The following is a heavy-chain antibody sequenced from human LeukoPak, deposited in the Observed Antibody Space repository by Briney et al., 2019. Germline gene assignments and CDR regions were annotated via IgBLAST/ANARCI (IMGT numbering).Heavy chain of an antibody. V-gene: IGHV3-21*04. Sequence: GGSLRLSCAASGFTFSSYSMNWVRQAPGKGLEWVSSISSSSSYIYYADSVKGRFTISRDNAKNSLYLQMNSLRAEDTAVYYCAKGAVVLTALSSFDYWGQGTLVTVSS. CDR3: AKGAVVLTALSSFDY. D-gene: IGHD2-15*01. CDR2: ISSSSSYI. CDR1: GFTFSSYS. J-gene: IGHJ4*02.